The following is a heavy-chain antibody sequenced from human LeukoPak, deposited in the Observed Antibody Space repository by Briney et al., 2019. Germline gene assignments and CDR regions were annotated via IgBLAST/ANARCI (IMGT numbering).Heavy chain of an antibody. J-gene: IGHJ4*02. D-gene: IGHD3-10*02. Sequence: SETLSLTCTVSGGSISSYYWSWIRQPPGKGLEWIGYIYYSGSTNYNPSLKSRVTISVDTSKNQFSLKLSSVTAADTAVYYCARDLGSGSYYGTVWGQGTLVTVSS. CDR3: ARDLGSGSYYGTV. V-gene: IGHV4-59*01. CDR2: IYYSGST. CDR1: GGSISSYY.